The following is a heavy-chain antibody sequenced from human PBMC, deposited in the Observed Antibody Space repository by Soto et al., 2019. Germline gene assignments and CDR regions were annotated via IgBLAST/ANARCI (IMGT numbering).Heavy chain of an antibody. J-gene: IGHJ6*04. Sequence: QVQMVQSGAEVKKPGASVKVSCKGSGYTFVRHGISWVRQAPGQGLEWMGWISPYTVDTKYAQKFRGRVTMDTDTSTSTAYMELRSLRSDDTAVYYCAADSSGSTADYHYYYGLDVWGKGTMVTVSS. CDR2: ISPYTVDT. CDR3: AADSSGSTADYHYYYGLDV. CDR1: GYTFVRHG. D-gene: IGHD3-22*01. V-gene: IGHV1-18*04.